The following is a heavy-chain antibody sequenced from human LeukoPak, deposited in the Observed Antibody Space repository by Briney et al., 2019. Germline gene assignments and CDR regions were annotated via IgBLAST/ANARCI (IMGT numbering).Heavy chain of an antibody. CDR2: IYYSGST. J-gene: IGHJ4*02. Sequence: SETLSLTCTVSGGSISSYYWSWIRQPPGKGLEWIGYIYYSGSTNYNPSLKSRVTISVDTSKNQFSLKLSSVTAADTAVYYCAPNYYDSSGYFDYWGQGTLVTVSS. V-gene: IGHV4-59*08. D-gene: IGHD3-22*01. CDR3: APNYYDSSGYFDY. CDR1: GGSISSYY.